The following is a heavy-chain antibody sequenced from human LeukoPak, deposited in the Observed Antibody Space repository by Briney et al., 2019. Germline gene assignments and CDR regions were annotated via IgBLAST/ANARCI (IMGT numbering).Heavy chain of an antibody. D-gene: IGHD2-21*01. CDR1: GFIFSTYS. Sequence: GGSLRLSCAASGFIFSTYSMSWVRQAPGKGLEWISYISTSSSTISYADSVKGRFTISSDIVKNSLYLQMNSLRAEDTAVYYCARDHHYSFDYWGQGTLVTVSS. CDR2: ISTSSSTI. V-gene: IGHV3-48*01. J-gene: IGHJ4*02. CDR3: ARDHHYSFDY.